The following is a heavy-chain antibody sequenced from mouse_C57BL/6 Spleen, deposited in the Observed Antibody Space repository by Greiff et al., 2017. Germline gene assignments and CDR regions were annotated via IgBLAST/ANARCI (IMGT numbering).Heavy chain of an antibody. V-gene: IGHV1-42*01. Sequence: EVQLQQSGPELVKPGASVKISCKASGYSFTGYYMNWVKQSPEKSLEWIGEINPSTGGTTYNQKFKAKATLTVDKSSSTAYMQLKSLTSEDSAVYYCAGGALTTVGPWYFDVWGTGTTVTVSS. CDR1: GYSFTGYY. CDR2: INPSTGGT. CDR3: AGGALTTVGPWYFDV. J-gene: IGHJ1*03. D-gene: IGHD1-1*01.